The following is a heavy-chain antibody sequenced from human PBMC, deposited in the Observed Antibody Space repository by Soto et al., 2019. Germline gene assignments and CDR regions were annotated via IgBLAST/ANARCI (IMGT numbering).Heavy chain of an antibody. CDR2: VSGPGDST. J-gene: IGHJ4*02. V-gene: IGHV3-23*01. CDR1: GFTFTSYA. CDR3: AKVLLRYDTSGRVFDS. D-gene: IGHD3-22*01. Sequence: GGSLRLSCAASGFTFTSYAMHWVRQAPGQGLQWVSGVSGPGDSTYYAEFVRGRFNISRDNLKNRLYLQMNSLRAEDTALYYCAKVLLRYDTSGRVFDSWGQGTLVTVSS.